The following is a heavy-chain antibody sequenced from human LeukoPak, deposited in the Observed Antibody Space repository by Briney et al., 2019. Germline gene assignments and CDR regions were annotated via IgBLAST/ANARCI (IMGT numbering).Heavy chain of an antibody. CDR3: ARTLVTAIHLDAFDI. V-gene: IGHV3-66*01. CDR2: IYSGGST. CDR1: GFTVSMNY. J-gene: IGHJ3*02. Sequence: QPGGSLRLSCAASGFTVSMNYMSWVRQAPGKGLEWVSIIYSGGSTYHADSVKGRFTISRDNSKNTLYLQMNSLRAEDTAVYYCARTLVTAIHLDAFDIWGQGTMVTVSS. D-gene: IGHD2-21*02.